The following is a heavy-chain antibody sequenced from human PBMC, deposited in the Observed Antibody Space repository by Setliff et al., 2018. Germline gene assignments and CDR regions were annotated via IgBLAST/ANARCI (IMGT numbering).Heavy chain of an antibody. J-gene: IGHJ5*02. D-gene: IGHD6-13*01. CDR2: FYHSGSA. Sequence: PSETLSLTCTVSGGSVTNRRYYWSWVRQPPGRGLEWIGCFYHSGSAYYNSSLKSRITMFVDTSNNQFSLTLTSMSASDSALYYCAGRVGGSGWYDGNWFDPWGQGMLVTVSS. CDR1: GGSVTNRRYY. V-gene: IGHV4-39*01. CDR3: AGRVGGSGWYDGNWFDP.